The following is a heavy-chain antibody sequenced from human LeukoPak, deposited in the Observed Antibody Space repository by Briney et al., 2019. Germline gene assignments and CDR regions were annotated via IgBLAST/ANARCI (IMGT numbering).Heavy chain of an antibody. D-gene: IGHD3-22*01. CDR3: ARTLFSSGYAA. CDR2: IHYSGSI. J-gene: IGHJ5*02. Sequence: SETLSLTCTVSGGSISSYYYSWIRQPPGKGLEWIGSIHYSGSINYNPSLKSRVTISLDTSKNQISLEVRSVTAADTAVYHCARTLFSSGYAAWGQGTLVTVSS. V-gene: IGHV4-59*01. CDR1: GGSISSYY.